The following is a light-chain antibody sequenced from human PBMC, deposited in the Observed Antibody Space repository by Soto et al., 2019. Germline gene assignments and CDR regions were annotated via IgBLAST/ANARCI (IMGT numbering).Light chain of an antibody. CDR3: QQYGSSTWT. CDR1: QSVSSSY. J-gene: IGKJ1*01. CDR2: GAS. V-gene: IGKV3-20*01. Sequence: EIVLTQSPGTLFLSPGERATLSCRASQSVSSSYLAWYQQKPGQAPRLLIYGASSRATGIPDRFSGSGSGTDFTLTISRLEPEDFALYYCQQYGSSTWTFGQGTK.